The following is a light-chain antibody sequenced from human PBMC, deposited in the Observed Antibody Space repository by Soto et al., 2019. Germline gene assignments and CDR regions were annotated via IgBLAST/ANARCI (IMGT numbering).Light chain of an antibody. Sequence: QSALTPPPSASGSLGQSVTISSNGTSSDVGGYNHVSWYQQHPGKAPKLLIYDVSYRPSGVPDRFSGSKSGNTASLTVSGLQAEDETDYYCSSYAGSNSLVFGTGTKVTVL. CDR3: SSYAGSNSLV. CDR2: DVS. CDR1: SSDVGGYNH. J-gene: IGLJ1*01. V-gene: IGLV2-8*01.